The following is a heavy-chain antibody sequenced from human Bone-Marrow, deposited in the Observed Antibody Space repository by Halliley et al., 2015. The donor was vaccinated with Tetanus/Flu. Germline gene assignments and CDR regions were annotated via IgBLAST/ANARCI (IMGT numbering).Heavy chain of an antibody. Sequence: SRLSGDGTTTTYADSVKGRFTISRDNDQNTLYLQMNSLRVEDTAVYYCTRDRLGGRVGASEYWGQGALVTVSS. V-gene: IGHV3-74*01. CDR2: LSGDGTTT. J-gene: IGHJ4*02. D-gene: IGHD1-26*01. CDR3: TRDRLGGRVGASEY.